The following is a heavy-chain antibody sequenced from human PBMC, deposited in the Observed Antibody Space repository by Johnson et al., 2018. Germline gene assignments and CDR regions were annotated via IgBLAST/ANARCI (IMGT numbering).Heavy chain of an antibody. V-gene: IGHV4-59*01. D-gene: IGHD6-19*01. Sequence: QVQLQESGPGLVKPSETLSLTCTVSGGSISSYYWSWIRQPPGKGLEWIGYIYYSGSTNYNPSLKSRVTISVDTSKNQFSLRLSSVTAADTAVYYCAIYSSGWYHAFDIWGQGTMVTVSS. CDR1: GGSISSYY. CDR3: AIYSSGWYHAFDI. CDR2: IYYSGST. J-gene: IGHJ3*02.